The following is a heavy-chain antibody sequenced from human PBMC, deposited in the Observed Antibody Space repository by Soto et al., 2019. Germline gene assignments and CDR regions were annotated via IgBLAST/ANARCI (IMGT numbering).Heavy chain of an antibody. V-gene: IGHV1-46*01. CDR2: INPSGGST. CDR3: ARGYYYDSSGPFSPGMDV. Sequence: GASVKVSFKASGYTFTSYYMHWVRQAPGQGLEWMGIINPSGGSTSYAQKFQGRVTMTRDTSTSTVYMELSSLRSEDTAVYYCARGYYYDSSGPFSPGMDVWGQGTTVTVSS. D-gene: IGHD3-22*01. J-gene: IGHJ6*02. CDR1: GYTFTSYY.